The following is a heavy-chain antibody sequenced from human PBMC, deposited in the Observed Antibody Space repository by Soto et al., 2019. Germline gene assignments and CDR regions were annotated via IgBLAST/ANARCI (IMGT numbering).Heavy chain of an antibody. V-gene: IGHV3-74*01. J-gene: IGHJ6*02. CDR1: GFTFSSYW. CDR2: IHSDGGSS. Sequence: PGGSPRLSCAASGFTFSSYWMYWVRQAPGKGLVWVSRIHSDGGSSTYADSVKGRFTISRDNAKNTLYLQMNSLRAEDTAVYYCARRSGSGPYGLDVWGQGTTVTVSS. D-gene: IGHD3-10*01. CDR3: ARRSGSGPYGLDV.